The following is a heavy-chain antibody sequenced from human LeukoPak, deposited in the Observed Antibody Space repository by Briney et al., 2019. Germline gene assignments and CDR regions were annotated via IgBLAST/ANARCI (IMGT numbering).Heavy chain of an antibody. Sequence: GGSLRLSCAASGFTFRNYVIHWVRQAPGKGLEWVAVTSSDLNVKLYADSVNGRFTISRDNSRSTLYLQMNSLRPEDTAIYYCAREGYYGSGSPPSLYFDYWGQGTLVTVSS. D-gene: IGHD3-10*01. J-gene: IGHJ4*02. CDR2: TSSDLNVK. CDR1: GFTFRNYV. CDR3: AREGYYGSGSPPSLYFDY. V-gene: IGHV3-30-3*01.